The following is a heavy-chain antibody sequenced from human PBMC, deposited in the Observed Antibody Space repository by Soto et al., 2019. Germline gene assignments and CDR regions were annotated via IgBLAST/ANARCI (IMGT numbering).Heavy chain of an antibody. Sequence: DVQLVESGGGLIQPGESLRLSCAAFGLTISDKKYVAWVRQAPGKGLEWVSALYDVDGSFYADSVTGRFTTSSDSSKTTVYLQMNDLRPDDTAVYYCATWHEREHAFDVWVQGTTVTISS. CDR2: LYDVDGS. J-gene: IGHJ3*01. D-gene: IGHD1-1*01. V-gene: IGHV3-53*01. CDR1: GLTISDKKY. CDR3: ATWHEREHAFDV.